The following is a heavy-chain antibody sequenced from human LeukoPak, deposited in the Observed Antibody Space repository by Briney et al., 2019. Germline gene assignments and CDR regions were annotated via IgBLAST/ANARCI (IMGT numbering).Heavy chain of an antibody. Sequence: PGGSLRLSCAASGFTFSSYAMSWVRQAPGKGLEWVSAISGSGGSTYYAGSVKGRFTISRDNSKNTLYLQMNSLRAEDTAVYYCAKVTSWLVGETDYWGQGTLVTVSS. J-gene: IGHJ4*02. V-gene: IGHV3-23*01. CDR2: ISGSGGST. CDR3: AKVTSWLVGETDY. CDR1: GFTFSSYA. D-gene: IGHD6-19*01.